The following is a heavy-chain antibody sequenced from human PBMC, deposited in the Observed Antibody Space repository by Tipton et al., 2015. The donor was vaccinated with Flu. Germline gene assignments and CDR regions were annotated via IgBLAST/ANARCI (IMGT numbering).Heavy chain of an antibody. D-gene: IGHD3-16*01. CDR1: GFTFSSYW. Sequence: SLRLPCAASGFTFSSYWMSWVRQAPGKGLEWVANIKQDGSEKYYVDSVKGRFTISRDNAKNSLYLQMNSLRAEDTAVYYCARVSPYTHDAFDIWGQGTMVTVSS. J-gene: IGHJ3*02. V-gene: IGHV3-7*01. CDR2: IKQDGSEK. CDR3: ARVSPYTHDAFDI.